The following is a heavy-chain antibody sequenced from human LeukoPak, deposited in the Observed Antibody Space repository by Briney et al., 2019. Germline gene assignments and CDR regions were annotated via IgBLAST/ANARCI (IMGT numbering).Heavy chain of an antibody. CDR1: GFTFSSYS. V-gene: IGHV3-48*01. CDR3: ARDQITMVRGVSD. D-gene: IGHD3-10*01. J-gene: IGHJ4*02. CDR2: ISSSSSTI. Sequence: SGGSLRLSCAASGFTFSSYSMNWVRQAPGKGLEWVSYISSSSSTIYYADSVKGRFTISRDNAKNSLYLQMNSLRAEDTAVYYCARDQITMVRGVSDWGQGTLVTVSS.